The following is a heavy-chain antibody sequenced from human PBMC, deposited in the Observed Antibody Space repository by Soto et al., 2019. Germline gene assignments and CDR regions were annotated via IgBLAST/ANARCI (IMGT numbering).Heavy chain of an antibody. Sequence: GGSLRLSCAASGFTFSSYAMSWVRQAPGKGLEWVSAISGSGGSTYYADSVKGRFTISRDNSKNTLYLQMNSLRAEDTAVYYCARDIGAAAGNYGMDVWGQGTTVTVSS. V-gene: IGHV3-23*01. CDR2: ISGSGGST. J-gene: IGHJ6*02. CDR1: GFTFSSYA. CDR3: ARDIGAAAGNYGMDV. D-gene: IGHD6-13*01.